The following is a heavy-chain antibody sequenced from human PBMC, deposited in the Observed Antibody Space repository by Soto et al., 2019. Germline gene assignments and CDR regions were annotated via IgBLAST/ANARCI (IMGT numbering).Heavy chain of an antibody. CDR3: ARGPVVTPPWSYFDY. V-gene: IGHV1-69*13. CDR2: IIPIFGTA. D-gene: IGHD2-21*02. CDR1: GGTFSSYA. Sequence: WASVKVSCKASGGTFSSYAISWVRQAPGQGLEWMGGIIPIFGTANHAQKFQGRVTITADESTSTAYMELSSLRSEDTAVYYCARGPVVTPPWSYFDYWGQGTLVTVSS. J-gene: IGHJ4*02.